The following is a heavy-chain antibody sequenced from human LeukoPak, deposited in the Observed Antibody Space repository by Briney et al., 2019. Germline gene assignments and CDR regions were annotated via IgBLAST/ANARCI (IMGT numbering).Heavy chain of an antibody. J-gene: IGHJ3*02. D-gene: IGHD6-13*01. V-gene: IGHV4-4*07. CDR3: ARRGPIAAGAFDI. Sequence: SETLSLTCTVSGGSISSYYWSWIRQPAGKGLEWIGRIYTSGSTNYNPSLKSRVTISVDTSKNQFSLKLSSETAADTAVYYCARRGPIAAGAFDIWGQGTMVTVSS. CDR1: GGSISSYY. CDR2: IYTSGST.